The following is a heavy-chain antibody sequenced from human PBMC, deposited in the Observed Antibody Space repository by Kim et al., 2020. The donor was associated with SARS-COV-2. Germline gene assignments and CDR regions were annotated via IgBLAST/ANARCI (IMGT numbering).Heavy chain of an antibody. CDR2: IGTAGDT. Sequence: GGSLRLSCAASGFTFSSYDMHWVRQATGKGLEWVSAIGTAGDTYYPGSVTGRFTISRENAKNSLYLQMNSLRAGDTAVYYCARGGYYDFWSGYGNYYYYGMDVWGQGTTVTVSS. CDR1: GFTFSSYD. CDR3: ARGGYYDFWSGYGNYYYYGMDV. D-gene: IGHD3-3*01. J-gene: IGHJ6*02. V-gene: IGHV3-13*04.